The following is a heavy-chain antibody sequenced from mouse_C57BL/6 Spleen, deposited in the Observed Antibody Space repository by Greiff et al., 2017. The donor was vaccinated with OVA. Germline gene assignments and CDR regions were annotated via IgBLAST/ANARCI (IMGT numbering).Heavy chain of an antibody. V-gene: IGHV1-7*01. Sequence: QVHVKQSGAELAKPGASVKLSCKASGYTFTSYWMHWVKQRPGQGLEWIGYINPSSGYTKYNQKFKDKATLTADKSSSTAYMQLSSLTYEDSAVYYCAREGSLLRARYYAMDYWGQGTSVTVSS. CDR1: GYTFTSYW. J-gene: IGHJ4*01. CDR3: AREGSLLRARYYAMDY. CDR2: INPSSGYT. D-gene: IGHD2-1*01.